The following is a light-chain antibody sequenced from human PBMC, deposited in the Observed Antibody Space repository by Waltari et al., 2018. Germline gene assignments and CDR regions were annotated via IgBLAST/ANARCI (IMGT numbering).Light chain of an antibody. CDR3: QKYNSSPKM. CDR2: AAS. V-gene: IGKV1-27*01. CDR1: QGINNY. Sequence: EIQMTQSPSSLSASVGSRFTITCRASQGINNYLAWYQQKLGKVPKLLIYAASTLQSGVPSRFSASGSGTDFTLTISNLQPEDVATYYCQKYNSSPKMFGQGTKVEIK. J-gene: IGKJ1*01.